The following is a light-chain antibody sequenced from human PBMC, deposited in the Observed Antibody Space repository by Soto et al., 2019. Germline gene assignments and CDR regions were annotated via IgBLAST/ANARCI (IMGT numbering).Light chain of an antibody. CDR3: QQYNNWPPDRT. CDR2: GAS. V-gene: IGKV3-15*01. CDR1: QSVGSN. J-gene: IGKJ1*01. Sequence: EIVMTQSPATLSVSPGERATLSCRASQSVGSNLAWYQLKPGQAPRLLIYGASTRDTGIPDRFSGSGSGTDFTLTISSLQSEDFAIYFCQQYNNWPPDRTFGQGTKVEIK.